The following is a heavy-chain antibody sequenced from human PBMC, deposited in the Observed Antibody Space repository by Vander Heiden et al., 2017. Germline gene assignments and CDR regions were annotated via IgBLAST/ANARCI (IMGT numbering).Heavy chain of an antibody. CDR3: ARDLGRIAAAGEGGFDP. D-gene: IGHD6-13*01. CDR2: ISSSSSYI. V-gene: IGHV3-21*01. Sequence: EVQLAESGGRLVKPGGSLRLSCVCLGLTLASHSMTRVRQAQGKGLGWVSSISSSSSYIYYADSVKGRFTITRDNAKISLYLQMSSLRAEDTAVYYCARDLGRIAAAGEGGFDPWGQGTLVTVSS. J-gene: IGHJ5*02. CDR1: GLTLASHS.